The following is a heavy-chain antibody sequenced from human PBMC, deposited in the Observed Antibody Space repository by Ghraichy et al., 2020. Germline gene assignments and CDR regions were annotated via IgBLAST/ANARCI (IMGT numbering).Heavy chain of an antibody. Sequence: GGSLRLSCAASGFTFSSYAMSWVRQAPGKGLEWVSAISGSGGSTYYADSVKGRFTISRDNSKNTLYLQMNSLRAEDTAVYYCAKSAHSYYDSSGYAPFDYWGQGTLVTVSS. V-gene: IGHV3-23*01. CDR3: AKSAHSYYDSSGYAPFDY. D-gene: IGHD3-22*01. CDR2: ISGSGGST. CDR1: GFTFSSYA. J-gene: IGHJ4*02.